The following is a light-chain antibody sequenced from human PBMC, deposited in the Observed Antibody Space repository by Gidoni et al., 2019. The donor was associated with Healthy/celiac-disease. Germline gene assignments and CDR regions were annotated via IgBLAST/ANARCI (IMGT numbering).Light chain of an antibody. CDR1: PGAVTSGHY. CDR3: LLSYSGARLVV. V-gene: IGLV7-46*01. Sequence: QAVVTQVPSLTVPPGGTVTLTCGPSPGAVTSGHYPYWFQQEPGQAPRTLIYDTSNKHSWTPARFSGSLRGGRAALTLSGAQPEDEAEYYCLLSYSGARLVVFGGGTKLTVL. CDR2: DTS. J-gene: IGLJ2*01.